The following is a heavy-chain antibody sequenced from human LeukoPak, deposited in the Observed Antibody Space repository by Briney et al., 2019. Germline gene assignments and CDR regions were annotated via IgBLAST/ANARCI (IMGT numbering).Heavy chain of an antibody. V-gene: IGHV3-23*01. J-gene: IGHJ3*01. Sequence: GGSLRLSCAASGFTFSSYAMSWVRQAPGKGLEWFSANSGSGGSTYYADSVKGRFTISRDNSKNTLYLQMNRLRAEDTAVYYCAKEDGDGDYLDAFDFWGQGTMVTVSS. CDR2: NSGSGGST. CDR3: AKEDGDGDYLDAFDF. D-gene: IGHD4-17*01. CDR1: GFTFSSYA.